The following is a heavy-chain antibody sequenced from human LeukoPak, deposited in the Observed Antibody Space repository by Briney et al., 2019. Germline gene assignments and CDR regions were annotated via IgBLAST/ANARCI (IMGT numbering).Heavy chain of an antibody. CDR3: AELRITMIGGV. CDR1: GFTFSSYQ. J-gene: IGHJ6*04. V-gene: IGHV3-48*03. Sequence: GGSLRLSCEASGFTFSSYQMNWVRQAPGKGLEWVSYISSSGSTIYYADSVKGRFTISRDNAKNSLYLQMNSLRAEDTAVYYCAELRITMIGGVWGKGTTVTISS. D-gene: IGHD3-10*02. CDR2: ISSSGSTI.